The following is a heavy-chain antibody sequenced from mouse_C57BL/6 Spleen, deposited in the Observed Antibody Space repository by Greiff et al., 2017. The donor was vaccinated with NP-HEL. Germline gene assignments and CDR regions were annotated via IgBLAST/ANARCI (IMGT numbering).Heavy chain of an antibody. CDR3: ARDHYGYDVFAY. CDR1: GFTFSSYA. J-gene: IGHJ3*01. Sequence: EVHLVESGGGLVKPGGSLKLSCAASGFTFSSYAMSWVRQTPEKRLEWVATISDGGSYNYHPDNVKGRFTISRDNAKNNLYLQMSHLKSEDTAMYYCARDHYGYDVFAYWGQGTLVTVSA. D-gene: IGHD2-2*01. V-gene: IGHV5-4*01. CDR2: ISDGGSYN.